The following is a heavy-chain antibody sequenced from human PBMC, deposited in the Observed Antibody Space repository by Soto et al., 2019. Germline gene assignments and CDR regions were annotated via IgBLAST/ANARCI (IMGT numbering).Heavy chain of an antibody. V-gene: IGHV3-66*01. D-gene: IGHD6-13*01. Sequence: GGSLRRSCAASGFDASVNYMTCVRQAPVKGLEWVSAINSGGNTFYADSVKGRFTISRDNSKNTLYLQMNSLRVEDTAMYYCAKDLAIAAAGPAFDPWGQGTLVTVSS. J-gene: IGHJ5*02. CDR2: INSGGNT. CDR3: AKDLAIAAAGPAFDP. CDR1: GFDASVNY.